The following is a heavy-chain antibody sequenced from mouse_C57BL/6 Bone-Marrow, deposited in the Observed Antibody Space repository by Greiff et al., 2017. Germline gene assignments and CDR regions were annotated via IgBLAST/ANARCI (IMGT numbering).Heavy chain of an antibody. CDR1: GYTFTDYE. CDR3: TCAMDY. Sequence: QVQLQQSGAELVRPGASVTLSCKASGYTFTDYEMHWVKQTPVHGLEWIGAIDPETGGTAYNQKFKGKAILTVDKSSSTAYMELRSLTYEDSTVYYCTCAMDYWGQGTSVTVSS. J-gene: IGHJ4*01. V-gene: IGHV1-15*01. CDR2: IDPETGGT.